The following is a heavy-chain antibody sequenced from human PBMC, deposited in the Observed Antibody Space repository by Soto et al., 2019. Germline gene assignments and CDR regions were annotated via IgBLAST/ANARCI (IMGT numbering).Heavy chain of an antibody. V-gene: IGHV4-31*03. D-gene: IGHD1-26*01. Sequence: QVQLQESGPGLVKPSQTLSLTCTVSGGSISSGGYYWSWIRQHPGKGLEWIGYIYNIGSTYYNPSSDSRMTISQDTSKNQFSLRLNHGTAGEMAVYYCANYALRGAPFDILGQGTMVTGSS. CDR3: ANYALRGAPFDI. CDR2: IYNIGST. CDR1: GGSISSGGYY. J-gene: IGHJ3*02.